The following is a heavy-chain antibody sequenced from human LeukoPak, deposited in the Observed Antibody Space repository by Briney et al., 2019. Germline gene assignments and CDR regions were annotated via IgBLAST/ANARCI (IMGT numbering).Heavy chain of an antibody. CDR2: ISSSSSYI. Sequence: GGSLRLSCAASGFTFSSYSMNWVRQAPGKGLEWVSSISSSSSYIYYADSVKCRFTISRDNAKNSLYLQMNSLRAEDTAVYYCARGGGGSYYHLLDYWGQGTLVTVSS. D-gene: IGHD1-26*01. CDR3: ARGGGGSYYHLLDY. V-gene: IGHV3-21*01. J-gene: IGHJ4*02. CDR1: GFTFSSYS.